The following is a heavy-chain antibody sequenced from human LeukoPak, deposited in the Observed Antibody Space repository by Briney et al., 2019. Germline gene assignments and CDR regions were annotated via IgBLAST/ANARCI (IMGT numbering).Heavy chain of an antibody. CDR1: GYTFTGYY. J-gene: IGHJ4*02. CDR2: INPNSGDT. Sequence: ASVKVSCKASGYTFTGYYMHWVRQAPGQGLEWMGWINPNSGDTNYAQKFQGRVTMTRDASIRTAHLELSGLRSDDTAVYYCAKNLYEYYFDYRGQGTLVTVSS. D-gene: IGHD5/OR15-5a*01. CDR3: AKNLYEYYFDY. V-gene: IGHV1-2*02.